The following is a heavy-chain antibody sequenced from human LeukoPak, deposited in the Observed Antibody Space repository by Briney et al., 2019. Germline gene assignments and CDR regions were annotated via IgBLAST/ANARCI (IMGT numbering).Heavy chain of an antibody. Sequence: SETLSLTCTVSGGSISSGSYYWSWIRQPAGKGLEWIGRIYTSGSTNYNPSLKSRVTISVDTSKNQFSLKLSSVTAADTAVYYCARHYYDSSGYRSFDYWGQGTLVTVSS. CDR1: GGSISSGSYY. V-gene: IGHV4-61*02. CDR3: ARHYYDSSGYRSFDY. CDR2: IYTSGST. D-gene: IGHD3-22*01. J-gene: IGHJ4*02.